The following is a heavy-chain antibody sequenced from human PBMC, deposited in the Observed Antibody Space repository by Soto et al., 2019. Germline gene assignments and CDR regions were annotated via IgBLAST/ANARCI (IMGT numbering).Heavy chain of an antibody. D-gene: IGHD3-3*01. CDR1: GFTFSAYS. CDR3: ARDKPGDYDFWSNYLNPGYVQH. V-gene: IGHV3-21*02. J-gene: IGHJ1*01. Sequence: EVQLVESGGGLVNPGGSLRLSCAASGFTFSAYSMNWVRQAPGKGLEWISSISVSSSYIYYVDSVKGRFTTSRDDAKNLLHLQMISLRADDTAVYYCARDKPGDYDFWSNYLNPGYVQHWGQGTLVTVSS. CDR2: ISVSSSYI.